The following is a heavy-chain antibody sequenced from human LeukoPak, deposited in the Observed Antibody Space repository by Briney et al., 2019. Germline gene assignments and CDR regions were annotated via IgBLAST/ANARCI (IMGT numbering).Heavy chain of an antibody. Sequence: GGSLRLSCAASGFTFSSYAMSRVRQAPGKGLEWVSAISGSGGSTYYADSVKGRFTISRDNSKNTLYLQMNSLRAEDTAVYYCAKKGTYCSGGSCYGYYYYMDVWGKGTTVTVSS. CDR3: AKKGTYCSGGSCYGYYYYMDV. CDR2: ISGSGGST. J-gene: IGHJ6*03. V-gene: IGHV3-23*01. CDR1: GFTFSSYA. D-gene: IGHD2-15*01.